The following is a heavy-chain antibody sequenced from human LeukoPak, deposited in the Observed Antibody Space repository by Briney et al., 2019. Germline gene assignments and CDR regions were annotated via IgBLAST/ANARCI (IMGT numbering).Heavy chain of an antibody. J-gene: IGHJ4*02. CDR1: GYSISSGYY. CDR3: ARGDSYGTVWF. V-gene: IGHV4-38-2*02. D-gene: IGHD5-18*01. CDR2: IHHSGST. Sequence: SETLSLTCIVSGYSISSGYYWGWIRQPPGKGLEWIGNIHHSGSTYYNPSLKSRVTISVDTSKNQFSLKLNSVTAADTAVYYCARGDSYGTVWFWGQGTLVTISS.